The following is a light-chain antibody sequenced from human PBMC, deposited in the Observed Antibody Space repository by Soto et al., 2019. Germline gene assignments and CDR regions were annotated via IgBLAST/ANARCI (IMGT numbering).Light chain of an antibody. V-gene: IGKV1-39*01. CDR3: QQSYSAPRT. CDR2: GAS. J-gene: IGKJ2*01. CDR1: QRISTY. Sequence: DLQMTQSPSSLSASVGDRVTITCRPSQRISTYLNWYQQKPGKAPKLLIYGASTLGSGVPSRFSGIGSGTDFTLTISSLQPEDFATYYCQQSYSAPRTFGQGTKLEIK.